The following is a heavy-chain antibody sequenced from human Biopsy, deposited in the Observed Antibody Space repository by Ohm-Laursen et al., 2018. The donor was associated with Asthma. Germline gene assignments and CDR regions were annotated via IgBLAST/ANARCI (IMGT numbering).Heavy chain of an antibody. CDR1: GITFSTHG. D-gene: IGHD6-6*01. J-gene: IGHJ6*02. Sequence: RSLRLSCSASGITFSTHGMHWVRQAPGKGLEWVAFIWYDGRKKTYADSVKGRFTISRDNSKNTLYLQMNSLRAEDTAVYYCARKIAARGGMGVWGQGTTVTVSS. CDR3: ARKIAARGGMGV. V-gene: IGHV3-33*01. CDR2: IWYDGRKK.